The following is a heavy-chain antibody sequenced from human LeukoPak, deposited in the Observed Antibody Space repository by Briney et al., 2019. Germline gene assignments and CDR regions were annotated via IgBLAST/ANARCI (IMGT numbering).Heavy chain of an antibody. J-gene: IGHJ4*02. V-gene: IGHV3-30*01. CDR1: GFTFSSLS. CDR2: ISYDGRNK. Sequence: GGSLRLSCAASGFTFSSLSMHWVRQAPGKGLEWVAVISYDGRNKYCADSVKGRFTISRDNSKNTLYLQMNSLRPEDTAVYYCVREMFTTGWSFDYWGQGTLVTVSS. CDR3: VREMFTTGWSFDY. D-gene: IGHD6-19*01.